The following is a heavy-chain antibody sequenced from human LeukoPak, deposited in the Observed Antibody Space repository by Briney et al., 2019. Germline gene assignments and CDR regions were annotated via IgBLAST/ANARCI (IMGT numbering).Heavy chain of an antibody. V-gene: IGHV4-30-2*01. CDR1: GGSISSGGYY. J-gene: IGHJ4*02. CDR3: ARAGGSMVRGVFDY. Sequence: SETLSLTCTVSGGSISSGGYYWSWIRQPPGKGLEWIGYIYHSGSTYYNPSLKSRVAISVDRSKNQFSLKLSSVTAADTAVYYCARAGGSMVRGVFDYWGQGTLVTVSS. D-gene: IGHD3-10*01. CDR2: IYHSGST.